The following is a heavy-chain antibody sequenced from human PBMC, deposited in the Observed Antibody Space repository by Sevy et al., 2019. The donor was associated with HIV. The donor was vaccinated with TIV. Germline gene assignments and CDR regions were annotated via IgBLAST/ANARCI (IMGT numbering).Heavy chain of an antibody. D-gene: IGHD2-15*01. J-gene: IGHJ4*02. CDR2: IYYSGST. V-gene: IGHV4-59*01. Sequence: SETLSLTCTVSGGSISNYYWSWIRQPPGKGLEWIGYIYYSGSTNYNPSLKSRVTISVDTSKNQFSLRLTSVTAADTAVYYCARGGRSRYIQGGDFDYWGQGTLVTVSS. CDR1: GGSISNYY. CDR3: ARGGRSRYIQGGDFDY.